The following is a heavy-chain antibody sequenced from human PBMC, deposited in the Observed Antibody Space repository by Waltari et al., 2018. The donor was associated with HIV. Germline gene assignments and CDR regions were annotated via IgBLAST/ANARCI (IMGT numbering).Heavy chain of an antibody. CDR2: ISYSGNT. J-gene: IGHJ2*01. Sequence: QLQLQESGPGLVKPSETLSLMCSVSGGSITSRSYYWGWVRQPPGEGLEWFGSISYSGNTYYNPSLKSRVTISTDTSKNQFSLKLTSVTGTDTAVYYCARHVGGILMPRYFDLWGRGTLVSVSS. V-gene: IGHV4-39*01. D-gene: IGHD3-9*01. CDR1: GGSITSRSYY. CDR3: ARHVGGILMPRYFDL.